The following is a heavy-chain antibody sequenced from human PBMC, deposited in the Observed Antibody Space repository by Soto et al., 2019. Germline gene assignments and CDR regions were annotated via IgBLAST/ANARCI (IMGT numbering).Heavy chain of an antibody. J-gene: IGHJ2*01. Sequence: QVQLQESGPGLVKPSQTLSLTCTVSGGSISSGGYYWSWIRQHPGKGLEWIGYIYYSGSTYYNPSLRRRVTISVDTSKNQFSLKLSSVTAADTAVYYCARFLNPFWYFDLWGRGTLVTVSS. CDR1: GGSISSGGYY. CDR2: IYYSGST. V-gene: IGHV4-31*03. CDR3: ARFLNPFWYFDL.